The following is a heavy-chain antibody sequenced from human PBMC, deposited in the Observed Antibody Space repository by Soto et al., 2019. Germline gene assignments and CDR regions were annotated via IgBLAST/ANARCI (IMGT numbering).Heavy chain of an antibody. CDR3: AGGLLPKPGDAFDI. V-gene: IGHV1-69*02. CDR1: GGTFSSYT. J-gene: IGHJ3*02. CDR2: IIPILGIA. D-gene: IGHD2-15*01. Sequence: QVQLVQSGAEVKKPGSSVKVSCKASGGTFSSYTISWVRQAPGQGLEWMGRIIPILGIANYAQKFQGRVTITADKSTSTDYMELRSLRSEDTAVYYCAGGLLPKPGDAFDIWGQGTMVTVSS.